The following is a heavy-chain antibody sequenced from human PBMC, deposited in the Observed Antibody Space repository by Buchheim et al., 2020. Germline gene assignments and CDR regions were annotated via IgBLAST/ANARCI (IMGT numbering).Heavy chain of an antibody. CDR1: GFTFCSYG. CDR2: ISYDGSNK. V-gene: IGHV3-30*18. CDR3: AKDGYSSIAAAGNFDY. Sequence: QVQLVESGGLVVQPGRSLRLSCAASGFTFCSYGMHWVRQAPGKGLEWVAVISYDGSNKYYADSVKGRFTISRDNSKNTLYLQMNSLRAEDTAVYYCAKDGYSSIAAAGNFDYWGQGTL. D-gene: IGHD6-13*01. J-gene: IGHJ4*02.